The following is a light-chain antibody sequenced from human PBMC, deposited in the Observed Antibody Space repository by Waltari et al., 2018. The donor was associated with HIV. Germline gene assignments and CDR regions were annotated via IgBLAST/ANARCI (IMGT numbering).Light chain of an antibody. CDR2: SND. Sequence: QSVLTQPPSASGTPGQRVTIPCSGGSSNLGTNTVNWYQQLPGTAPKLLLYSNDQWPSGVPDRFSGSKSGTSASLAISGLQSEDEADYYCAAWDDSLNVYVFGTGTKVTVL. CDR3: AAWDDSLNVYV. V-gene: IGLV1-44*01. CDR1: SSNLGTNT. J-gene: IGLJ1*01.